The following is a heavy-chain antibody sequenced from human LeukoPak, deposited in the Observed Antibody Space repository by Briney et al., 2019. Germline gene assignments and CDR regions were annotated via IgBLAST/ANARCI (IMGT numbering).Heavy chain of an antibody. Sequence: SQTLSLTCTVSGGSISSGGYYWSWIRQPPGKGLEWIGYIYHSGSTYYNPSLKSRVTISVDRSKNQFSLKLSSVTAADTAVYYCARDCRGGDIVVVPAAKDAFDIWGQGTMVTVSS. D-gene: IGHD2-2*01. CDR1: GGSISSGGYY. V-gene: IGHV4-30-2*01. J-gene: IGHJ3*02. CDR3: ARDCRGGDIVVVPAAKDAFDI. CDR2: IYHSGST.